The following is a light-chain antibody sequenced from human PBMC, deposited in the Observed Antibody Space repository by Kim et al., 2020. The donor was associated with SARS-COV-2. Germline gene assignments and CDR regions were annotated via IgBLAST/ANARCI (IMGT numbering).Light chain of an antibody. CDR3: QQYNEWPST. CDR1: QGVALR. CDR2: GAS. J-gene: IGKJ5*01. V-gene: IGKV3-15*01. Sequence: GSPGERAPLPCRASQGVALRAWYQQKPGQAPRLVIHGASTRATGIPARFSGSGSETEFTLTISSLQSEDFAIYYCQQYNEWPSTFGQGTRLEIK.